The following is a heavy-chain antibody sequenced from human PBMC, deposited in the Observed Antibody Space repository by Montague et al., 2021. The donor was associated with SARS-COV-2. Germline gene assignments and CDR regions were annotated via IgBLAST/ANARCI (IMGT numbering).Heavy chain of an antibody. CDR1: GFTFSIYA. V-gene: IGHV3-23*01. CDR3: AKAEESGNYLSVGLDS. CDR2: FTGGNT. J-gene: IGHJ4*02. D-gene: IGHD2/OR15-2a*01. Sequence: SLRLSCAASGFTFSIYAMSWVRQAPGKGPQWVSTFTGGNTFYADSVKGRFTISRDNYKNTLYPQMNSLGAEDTAIYYCAKAEESGNYLSVGLDSWGPGTLVTVSS.